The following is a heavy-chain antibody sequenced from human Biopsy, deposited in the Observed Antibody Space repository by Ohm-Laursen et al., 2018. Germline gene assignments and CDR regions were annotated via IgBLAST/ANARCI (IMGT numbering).Heavy chain of an antibody. Sequence: GTLSLTCTVSGGSISNNNYYWGWIRQPPGKGLEWIGSILYRGSTHYKPSLKSRVNISVDTSKNQFSLKLNFVTAADTAVYYCARDYDTSGYYYVSWGQGTLVTVSS. CDR3: ARDYDTSGYYYVS. V-gene: IGHV4-39*01. CDR1: GGSISNNNYY. J-gene: IGHJ5*02. CDR2: ILYRGST. D-gene: IGHD3-22*01.